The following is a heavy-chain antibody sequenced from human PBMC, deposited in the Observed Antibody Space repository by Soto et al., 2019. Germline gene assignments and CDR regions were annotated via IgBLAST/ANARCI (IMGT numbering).Heavy chain of an antibody. J-gene: IGHJ4*02. D-gene: IGHD6-19*01. V-gene: IGHV3-30*18. CDR2: ISYDGSKK. Sequence: QVQLVESGGGVVQPGRSLRLSCAASGFTFSSFDMHWVRQAPGKGLEWVAVISYDGSKKYYADSVKGRFTISRDNSKNTLYLQMNSLRAEDTAVYFCAKGEVLIAKDESVVISGWYGYFDYWGQGTLVTVSS. CDR1: GFTFSSFD. CDR3: AKGEVLIAKDESVVISGWYGYFDY.